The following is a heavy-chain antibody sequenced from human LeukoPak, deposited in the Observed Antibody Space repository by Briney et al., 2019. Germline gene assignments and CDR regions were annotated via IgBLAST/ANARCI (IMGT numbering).Heavy chain of an antibody. CDR2: XIYDGSNR. V-gene: IGHV3-30*18. J-gene: IGHJ4*02. Sequence: GGSLRLSCAVSGFTFSTYGMHWVRQAPGKGLEWVAVXIYDGSNRQYVDSVKGRFTISRDNSKNTLYLQMNSLRVEDTAVYYCAKVRGNVGSSYFPDYWGQGTLVTVTS. CDR3: AKVRGNVGSSYFPDY. CDR1: GFTFSTYG. D-gene: IGHD3-22*01.